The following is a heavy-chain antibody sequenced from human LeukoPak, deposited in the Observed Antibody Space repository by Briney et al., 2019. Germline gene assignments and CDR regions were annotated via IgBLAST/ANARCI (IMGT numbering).Heavy chain of an antibody. V-gene: IGHV1-69*06. CDR3: ARGTTLYYYYYMDV. D-gene: IGHD1-1*01. CDR2: IIPIFGTA. J-gene: IGHJ6*03. Sequence: GASVKVSCKASGYTFINHWMHWVRQAPGQGLEWMGGIIPIFGTANYAQKFQGRVTITADKSTSTAYMELSSLRSEDTAVYYCARGTTLYYYYYMDVWGKGTTVTVSS. CDR1: GYTFINHW.